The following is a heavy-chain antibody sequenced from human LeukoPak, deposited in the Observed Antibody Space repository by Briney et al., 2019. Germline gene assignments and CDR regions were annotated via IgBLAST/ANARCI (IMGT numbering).Heavy chain of an antibody. CDR3: ARGNTAMAIKED. V-gene: IGHV4-34*09. J-gene: IGHJ4*02. CDR1: GGSFSGYY. CDR2: INHSGST. D-gene: IGHD5-18*01. Sequence: SETLSLTCAVYGGSFSGYYWSWIRQPPGKGLEWIGEINHSGSTDYNPSPKSRVTISVDTSKNQFSLKLSSVTAADTAVYYCARGNTAMAIKEDWGQGTLVTVSS.